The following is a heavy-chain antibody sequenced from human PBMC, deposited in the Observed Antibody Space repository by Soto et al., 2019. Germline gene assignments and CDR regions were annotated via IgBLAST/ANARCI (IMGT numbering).Heavy chain of an antibody. Sequence: QVQLQQWGAGLLKPSETLSLTCAVYGGSFSGYYWSWIRQPPGKGLEWIGEINHSGSTNYNPSLKSRVTISVDTCKNQFALKLSSVTAADTAVYYCARATRYYDSSGYYSNYYYYGMDVWGQGTTVTVSS. D-gene: IGHD3-22*01. CDR2: INHSGST. V-gene: IGHV4-34*01. CDR3: ARATRYYDSSGYYSNYYYYGMDV. J-gene: IGHJ6*02. CDR1: GGSFSGYY.